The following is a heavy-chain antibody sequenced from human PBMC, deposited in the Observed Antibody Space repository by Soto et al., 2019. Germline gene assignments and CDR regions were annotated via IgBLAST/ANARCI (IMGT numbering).Heavy chain of an antibody. CDR3: ARELGKTGCYFDY. Sequence: ASVKVSCKASGGTFSSYAISWVRQAPGQGLEWMGRIIPILGIANYAQKFQGRVTITADKSTSTAYMELSSLRSEDTAVYYCARELGKTGCYFDYWGQGTLVTVSS. V-gene: IGHV1-69*04. D-gene: IGHD3-9*01. CDR2: IIPILGIA. J-gene: IGHJ4*02. CDR1: GGTFSSYA.